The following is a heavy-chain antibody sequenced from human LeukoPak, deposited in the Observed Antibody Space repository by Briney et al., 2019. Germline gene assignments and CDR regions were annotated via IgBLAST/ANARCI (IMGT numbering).Heavy chain of an antibody. Sequence: GGSLRLSCAASGFTFSNYYMSWIRQAPGKGLEWVSYISSSGSTIYYADSVKGRFTISRDNAKNSLYLQMNSLRAEDTAVYYCARDDRLAAAANGGWDYWGQGTLVTVSS. CDR3: ARDDRLAAAANGGWDY. CDR2: ISSSGSTI. CDR1: GFTFSNYY. V-gene: IGHV3-11*04. J-gene: IGHJ4*02. D-gene: IGHD6-13*01.